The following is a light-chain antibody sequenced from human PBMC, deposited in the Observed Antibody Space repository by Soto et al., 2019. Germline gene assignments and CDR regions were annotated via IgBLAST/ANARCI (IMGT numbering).Light chain of an antibody. CDR1: QSVNTN. V-gene: IGKV3-15*01. CDR2: GAS. CDR3: QQFNDWPLFT. Sequence: EIVMTQSPATLSVSPGERATLSCRASQSVNTNVAWYQQKLGQAPRLLIHGASTRATGIPARFSGSGSGTEFTLTISSLQSEDFAVYYCQQFNDWPLFTFGPGTKVDVK. J-gene: IGKJ3*01.